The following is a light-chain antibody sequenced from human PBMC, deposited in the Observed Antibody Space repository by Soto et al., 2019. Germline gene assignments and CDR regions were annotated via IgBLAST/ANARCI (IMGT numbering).Light chain of an antibody. CDR2: DAS. CDR3: QQYDSLPLT. V-gene: IGKV1-33*01. J-gene: IGKJ4*01. CDR1: QGITNY. Sequence: DIQMTQSPSSLSASVGDRVTITCQASQGITNYLNWYQQKPGKAPKLLIYDASNLETGDPSRFSGSGSGTDFTFTISSLRPEDIATYYCQQYDSLPLTFGGGPRWISN.